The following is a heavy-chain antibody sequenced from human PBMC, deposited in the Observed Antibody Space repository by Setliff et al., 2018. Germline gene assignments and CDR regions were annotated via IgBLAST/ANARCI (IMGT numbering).Heavy chain of an antibody. CDR2: MNPNSGNT. J-gene: IGHJ5*02. V-gene: IGHV1-8*02. Sequence: ASVKVSCKGSGYTFTNYDINWVRQATGQGLEWMGWMNPNSGNTGYAQNFQGRVSMTRNTSISTAYMELNSLTSEDTAVYYCARSKVEAAMVKHNWFDPWGQGPRSPSPQ. CDR1: GYTFTNYD. D-gene: IGHD5-18*01. CDR3: ARSKVEAAMVKHNWFDP.